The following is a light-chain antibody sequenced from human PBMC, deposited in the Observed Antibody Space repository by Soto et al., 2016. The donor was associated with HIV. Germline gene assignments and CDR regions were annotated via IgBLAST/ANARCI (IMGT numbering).Light chain of an antibody. CDR2: KTS. J-gene: IGKJ3*01. CDR1: QSVYPW. CDR3: QQYYRNPPT. Sequence: DIQMTQSPSTLSASAGGRVTITCRASQSVYPWLAWYQQKPGEAPKLLIYKTSSLERGVPSRFSGSGSGTEFTLTISNPQPDDFGTFYCQQYYRNPPTFGPGTKVETK. V-gene: IGKV1-5*03.